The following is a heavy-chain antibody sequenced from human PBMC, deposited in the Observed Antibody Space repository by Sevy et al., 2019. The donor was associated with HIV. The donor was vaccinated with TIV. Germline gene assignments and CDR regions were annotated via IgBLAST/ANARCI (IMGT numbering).Heavy chain of an antibody. D-gene: IGHD4-4*01. CDR2: IFSGGRT. V-gene: IGHV3-53*01. CDR1: GFAVSDNC. CDR3: ARDRVVHNDYIFVAYYYGMDV. Sequence: GGSLRLSCAASGFAVSDNCMSWVRQSPGKGLEWVSLIFSGGRTSYEDSVKGRFTISRDNSKNTLYLQMNSLRAEDTAIYYCARDRVVHNDYIFVAYYYGMDVWGQGTTVTVSS. J-gene: IGHJ6*02.